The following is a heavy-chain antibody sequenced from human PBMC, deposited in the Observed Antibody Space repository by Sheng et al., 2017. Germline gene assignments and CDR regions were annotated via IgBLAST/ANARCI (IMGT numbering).Heavy chain of an antibody. D-gene: IGHD3-10*01. CDR2: IHTNGNT. Sequence: EVQLVESGGGLIQPGGSLRLSCAASGFTVSDNHMSWVRQAPRMGLEWLSLIHTNGNTYYTDSVKGRFTISRDISKNTLYLQMNSLRAEDTALYYCARDHEGRPFDDWGQGTLVTVSS. CDR1: GFTVSDNH. V-gene: IGHV3-53*01. J-gene: IGHJ4*02. CDR3: ARDHEGRPFDD.